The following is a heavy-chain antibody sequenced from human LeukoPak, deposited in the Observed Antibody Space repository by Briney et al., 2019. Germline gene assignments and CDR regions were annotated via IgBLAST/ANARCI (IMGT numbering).Heavy chain of an antibody. CDR3: ARIEGSFREVTWHFDY. Sequence: GASVKVSCKASGYTFTGYYMHWVRQAPGQGLEWMGWINPNSGGTNYAQKFQGRVTMTRDTSISTAYMELSRLRSDDTAVYYCARIEGSFREVTWHFDYWGQGTLVTVSS. V-gene: IGHV1-2*02. CDR2: INPNSGGT. J-gene: IGHJ4*02. CDR1: GYTFTGYY. D-gene: IGHD2-21*02.